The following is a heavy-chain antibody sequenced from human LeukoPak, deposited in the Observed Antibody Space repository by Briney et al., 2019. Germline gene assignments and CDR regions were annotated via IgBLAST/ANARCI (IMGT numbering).Heavy chain of an antibody. CDR3: TRDHGNWNYPFDY. D-gene: IGHD1-7*01. CDR1: GDSVSSNNAA. J-gene: IGHJ4*02. V-gene: IGHV6-1*01. CDR2: TYYRSKWYN. Sequence: SQTLSLTCDISGDSVSSNNAAWNWIRQSPSRGLGWLGRTYYRSKWYNDYAVSVKSRITINPDTSKNQFSLQLNSVTPEDTAVYYCTRDHGNWNYPFDYWGQGTLVTISS.